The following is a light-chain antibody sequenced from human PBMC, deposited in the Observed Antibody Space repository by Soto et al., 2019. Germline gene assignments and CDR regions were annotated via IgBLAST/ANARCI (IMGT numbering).Light chain of an antibody. V-gene: IGLV2-14*01. CDR3: SSYTSSSTYV. Sequence: QSALTQPASVSGSPGQSITISCTGTSSDVGGYNYVSWYQQHPGKAPKLMIEDVSNRPSGVSNRFSGSKSGNTASLTISGLQAEDEGDYSCSSYTSSSTYVFGTGTKVTVL. J-gene: IGLJ1*01. CDR1: SSDVGGYNY. CDR2: DVS.